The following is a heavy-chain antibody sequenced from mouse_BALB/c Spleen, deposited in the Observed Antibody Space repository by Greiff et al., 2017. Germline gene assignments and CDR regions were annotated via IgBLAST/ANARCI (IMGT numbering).Heavy chain of an antibody. V-gene: IGHV5-9-4*01. CDR3: ARVHYYGSRGALDY. Sequence: DVKLVESGGGLVKPGGSLKLSCAASGFTFSSYAMSWVRQSPEKRLEWVAEISSGGSYTYYPDTVTGRFTISRDNAKNTLYLEMSSLRSEDTAMYYCARVHYYGSRGALDYWGQGTTLTVSS. CDR2: ISSGGSYT. CDR1: GFTFSSYA. J-gene: IGHJ2*01. D-gene: IGHD1-1*01.